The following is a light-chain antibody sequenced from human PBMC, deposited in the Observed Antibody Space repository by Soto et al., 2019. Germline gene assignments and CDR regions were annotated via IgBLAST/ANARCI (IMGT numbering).Light chain of an antibody. CDR1: QSVSSN. CDR2: GAS. Sequence: EKVMSPSPATLSLSPGEKATPSCRASQSVSSNLAWYQQKPGQAPRLLIYGASTRASGIPARFSGSGSGTEFTLTISSLQSEDFAVYFCKQYHNWWTFGQGTKVDIK. V-gene: IGKV3-15*01. CDR3: KQYHNWWT. J-gene: IGKJ1*01.